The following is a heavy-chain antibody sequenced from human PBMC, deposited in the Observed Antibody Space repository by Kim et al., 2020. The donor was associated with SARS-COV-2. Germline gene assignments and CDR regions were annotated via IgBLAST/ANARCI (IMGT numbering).Heavy chain of an antibody. J-gene: IGHJ4*02. CDR2: IGDGGGRT. V-gene: IGHV3-23*01. Sequence: GGSLRLSCEASGFTFGRYAMSWARQAPGKGLEWVSTIGDGGGRTHCADSVKGRFTISRDNAKSTLFLHINSLRAEDTAVYYCEASDYWGQGSLVTVSA. CDR1: GFTFGRYA. CDR3: EASDY.